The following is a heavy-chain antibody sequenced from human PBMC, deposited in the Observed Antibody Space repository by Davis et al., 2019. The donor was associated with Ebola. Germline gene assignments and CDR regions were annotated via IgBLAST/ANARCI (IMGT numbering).Heavy chain of an antibody. CDR3: ARDRGTVTYDGFDY. J-gene: IGHJ4*02. Sequence: MPGGSLRLSCAVSGGSIRSSNWWSWVRQPPGKGLEWLGAIYHSGSTNYNPSLKSRLTISVDKSKNQFSLKLSSVTAADTAVYYCARDRGTVTYDGFDYWGQGTLVTVSS. V-gene: IGHV4-4*02. CDR1: GGSIRSSNW. D-gene: IGHD4-17*01. CDR2: IYHSGST.